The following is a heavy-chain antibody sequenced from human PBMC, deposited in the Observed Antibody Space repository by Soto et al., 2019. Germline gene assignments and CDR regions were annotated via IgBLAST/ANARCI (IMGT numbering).Heavy chain of an antibody. CDR1: GFIFRSYA. V-gene: IGHV3-33*01. Sequence: QVQLVESGGGVVQPGRSLRLSCAASGFIFRSYAMHWVRQAPGKGLEWVAVIWYDGSNKYSADSVKGRFTISRDNSKNTLSLQMNSLRGEDTAVYYCARGNNWNDRGHFDYWGQGTLVTVSS. D-gene: IGHD1-20*01. CDR3: ARGNNWNDRGHFDY. CDR2: IWYDGSNK. J-gene: IGHJ4*02.